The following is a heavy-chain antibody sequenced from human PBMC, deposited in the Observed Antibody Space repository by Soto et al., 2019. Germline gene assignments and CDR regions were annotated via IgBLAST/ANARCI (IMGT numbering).Heavy chain of an antibody. CDR1: GGSIISSNYY. D-gene: IGHD6-19*01. CDR3: AKDTAVAGTSY. V-gene: IGHV3-23*01. J-gene: IGHJ4*02. CDR2: ISGSGGST. Sequence: PSETLSLTCTVSGGSIISSNYYWAWVRQAPGKGLEWVSAISGSGGSTYYADSVKGRFTISRDNSKNTLYLQMNSLRAEDTAVYYCAKDTAVAGTSYWGQGTLVTVSS.